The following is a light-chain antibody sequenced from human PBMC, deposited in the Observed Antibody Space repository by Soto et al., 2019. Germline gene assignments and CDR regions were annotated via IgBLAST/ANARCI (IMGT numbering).Light chain of an antibody. CDR3: SSYTGSNTYF. CDR1: SSDIGRYNY. Sequence: QSVLTQPPSASGSPGQSVTISCTGTSSDIGRYNYVSWYQQRPGKAPKLMIYDLSQRPSRVPDRFSGSKSGNTASLTVSGLQTEDEADYYCSSYTGSNTYFFGTGTKLTVL. CDR2: DLS. J-gene: IGLJ1*01. V-gene: IGLV2-8*01.